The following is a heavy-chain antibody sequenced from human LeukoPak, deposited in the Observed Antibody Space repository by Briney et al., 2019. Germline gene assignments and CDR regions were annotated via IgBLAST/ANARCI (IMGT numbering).Heavy chain of an antibody. V-gene: IGHV3-21*01. J-gene: IGHJ4*02. CDR1: GFTFSTYS. CDR2: ITRSSYI. CDR3: AKEGSMVRGVPFDY. Sequence: PGGSLRLPCAASGFTFSTYSMNWVRQAPGKGLEWVSSITRSSYIYYADSVKGRFTISRDNAKNSLYLQMNSLRAEDTAVYYCAKEGSMVRGVPFDYWGQGTLVTVSS. D-gene: IGHD3-10*01.